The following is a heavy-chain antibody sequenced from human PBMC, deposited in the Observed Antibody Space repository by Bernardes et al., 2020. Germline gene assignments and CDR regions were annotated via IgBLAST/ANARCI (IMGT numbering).Heavy chain of an antibody. CDR2: LSGSAPST. V-gene: IGHV3-23*01. CDR3: ARTVLPSTSWIWRGWFDN. CDR1: GFSFTNYA. D-gene: IGHD2-15*01. Sequence: GGSLRLSCSASGFSFTNYALTWVRQVPGQGLEWVSTLSGSAPSTYYADSVKCRFTVSRDDSKNTVSLQMNSLRAEDTAIYYCARTVLPSTSWIWRGWFDNWGQGTLVAV. J-gene: IGHJ5*02.